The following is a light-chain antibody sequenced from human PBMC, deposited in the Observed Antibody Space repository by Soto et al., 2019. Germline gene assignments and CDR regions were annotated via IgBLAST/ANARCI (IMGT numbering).Light chain of an antibody. V-gene: IGLV2-11*01. CDR2: DVS. J-gene: IGLJ1*01. Sequence: QSVLTQPRSVSGSPGQSVTISCTGTSSDVGGYNYVSWYQQHPGKAPKLMIYDVSKRPSGVPDRFSGSKSGASASLAISGLQSEDEADYFCAAWDDSLNGQGYVFGTGTKVTVL. CDR3: AAWDDSLNGQGYV. CDR1: SSDVGGYNY.